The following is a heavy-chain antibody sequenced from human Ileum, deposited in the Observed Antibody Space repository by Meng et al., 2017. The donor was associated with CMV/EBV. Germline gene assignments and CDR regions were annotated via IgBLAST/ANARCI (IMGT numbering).Heavy chain of an antibody. CDR2: ITTIARTS. Sequence: CNGAGHTFNASSLSWVRQAPGLEPASITRITTIARTSIYAWQFTDRLVFSLAPSVSTAYLQISSLNAEHTAVYSCAGDRLDARTFDYWGQGTLVTVSS. V-gene: IGHV7-4-1*02. J-gene: IGHJ4*02. CDR3: AGDRLDARTFDY. D-gene: IGHD2-2*03. CDR1: GHTFNASS.